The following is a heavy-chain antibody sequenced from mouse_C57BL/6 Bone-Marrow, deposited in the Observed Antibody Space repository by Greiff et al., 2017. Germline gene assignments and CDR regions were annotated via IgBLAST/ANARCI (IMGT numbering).Heavy chain of an antibody. CDR1: GYSFTGYY. Sequence: EVKVVESGPELVKPGASVKISCKASGYSFTGYYMNWVKQSPEKSLEWIGEINPSTGGTTYNQKFKAKATLTVDKSSSTAYMQLKSLTSEDSAVYYCAIYYYWGQGTSVTVSS. V-gene: IGHV1-42*01. CDR3: AIYYY. D-gene: IGHD1-1*01. CDR2: INPSTGGT. J-gene: IGHJ4*01.